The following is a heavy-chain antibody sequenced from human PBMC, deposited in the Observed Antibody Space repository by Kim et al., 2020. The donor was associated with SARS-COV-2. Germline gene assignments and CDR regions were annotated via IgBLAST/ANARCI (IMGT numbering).Heavy chain of an antibody. Sequence: AQKFQGRVTMTRDTSTSTVYMELSSLRSEDTAVYYCARGNIAAAGTDLDYWGQGTLVTVSS. V-gene: IGHV1-46*01. D-gene: IGHD6-13*01. CDR3: ARGNIAAAGTDLDY. J-gene: IGHJ4*02.